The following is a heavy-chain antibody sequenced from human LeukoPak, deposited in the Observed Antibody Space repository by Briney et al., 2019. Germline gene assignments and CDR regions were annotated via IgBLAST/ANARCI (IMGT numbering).Heavy chain of an antibody. Sequence: KPGGSLRLSCAASGFTFSDYYMSWIRQAPGKGLEWVSYISSSGSTIYYADSVKGRFTISRDNAKNSLYLQMNSLRAEDTAVYYCARDPDQLLRGAFDIWGQGTMVTVSS. CDR3: ARDPDQLLRGAFDI. D-gene: IGHD2-2*01. V-gene: IGHV3-11*01. CDR1: GFTFSDYY. J-gene: IGHJ3*02. CDR2: ISSSGSTI.